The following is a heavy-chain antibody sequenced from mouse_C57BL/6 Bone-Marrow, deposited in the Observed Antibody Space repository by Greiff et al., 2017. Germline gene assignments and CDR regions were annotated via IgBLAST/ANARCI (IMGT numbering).Heavy chain of an antibody. Sequence: VQLQQSGAELVRPGASVTLSCKASGYTFTDYEMHWVKQTPVHGLEWIGAIDPETGGTAYNQKFKGKAILTADKSSSTAYMELRSLTSEDSAVYYCTRREYYYGSSSVDYWGQGTTLTVSS. V-gene: IGHV1-15*01. CDR2: IDPETGGT. CDR3: TRREYYYGSSSVDY. D-gene: IGHD1-1*01. J-gene: IGHJ2*01. CDR1: GYTFTDYE.